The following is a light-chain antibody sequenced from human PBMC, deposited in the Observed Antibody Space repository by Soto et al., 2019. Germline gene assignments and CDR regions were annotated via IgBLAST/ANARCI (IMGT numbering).Light chain of an antibody. CDR2: KAS. V-gene: IGKV1-5*03. Sequence: DIQMTQSPSTLSASVGDRVTITCRASQSISSWLAWYKQKPGKAPKLLIYKASSLESGVPSRFSGSGSGTEFTLTISSLLPHDVPTYYCQQYNSYSRYTFGQGPKLEI. J-gene: IGKJ2*01. CDR1: QSISSW. CDR3: QQYNSYSRYT.